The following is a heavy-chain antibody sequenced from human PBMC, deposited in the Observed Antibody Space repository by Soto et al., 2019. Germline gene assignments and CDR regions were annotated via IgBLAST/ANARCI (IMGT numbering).Heavy chain of an antibody. CDR3: AHRVSLFGMDV. CDR2: IYGDDTK. V-gene: IGHV2-5*02. J-gene: IGHJ6*02. Sequence: QITLKESGPTLVKPTQTLTLTCTFSGFSLITTEIQVAWIRQSPGKALECLAVIYGDDTKRYSPSLSSRLTVTKDTSKNQVVLIMTNMDPGDTCTYYCAHRVSLFGMDVWGQGTTVTVSS. CDR1: GFSLITTEIQ.